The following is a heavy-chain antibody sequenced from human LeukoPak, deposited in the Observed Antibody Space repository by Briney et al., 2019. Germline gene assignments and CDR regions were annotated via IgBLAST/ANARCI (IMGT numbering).Heavy chain of an antibody. V-gene: IGHV3-23*01. D-gene: IGHD5-18*01. J-gene: IGHJ4*02. CDR3: AKGDTAMVTPVDY. Sequence: GGSLRLSCAASGFTFSSYAISWVRQAPGKWLEWVSAISGSGGSTYYADSVKGRFTISRDNSKNTLYLQMNSLRAEDTTVYYCAKGDTAMVTPVDYWGQGTLVTVSS. CDR1: GFTFSSYA. CDR2: ISGSGGST.